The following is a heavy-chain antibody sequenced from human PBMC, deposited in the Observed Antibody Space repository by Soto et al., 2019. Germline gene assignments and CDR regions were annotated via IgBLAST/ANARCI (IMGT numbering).Heavy chain of an antibody. CDR2: IYYSGNT. Sequence: PSETLSLTCTVSGGSISSYYWSWIRQPPGKGLEWIGYIYYSGNTNYNPSLKSRVTISVDTSKNQFSLKLSSVTAADTAVYYCARQAIAAHYYYYYMDVWGKGTTVTVSS. CDR3: ARQAIAAHYYYYYMDV. J-gene: IGHJ6*03. D-gene: IGHD6-13*01. V-gene: IGHV4-59*08. CDR1: GGSISSYY.